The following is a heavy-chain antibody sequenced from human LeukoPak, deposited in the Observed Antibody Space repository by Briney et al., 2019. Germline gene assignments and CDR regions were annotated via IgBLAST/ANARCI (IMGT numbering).Heavy chain of an antibody. J-gene: IGHJ4*02. D-gene: IGHD5-24*01. CDR1: GFTFSSYG. Sequence: GGSLRLSCPASGFTFSSYGMSWVRQAPGKGLEWVSAISGSVGSTYYADYVKGRFTISRDNSKNTLYLQMNSLRAEDTAVYYCARNFRDGYNNSFDYWGEGNLVTVSS. V-gene: IGHV3-23*01. CDR2: ISGSVGST. CDR3: ARNFRDGYNNSFDY.